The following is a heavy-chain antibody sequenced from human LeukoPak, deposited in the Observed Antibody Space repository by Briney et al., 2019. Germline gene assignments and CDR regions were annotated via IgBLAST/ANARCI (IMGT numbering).Heavy chain of an antibody. Sequence: GGSLRLSCAASGFTFSSYAMSWVRQAPGKGLEWVSAISGSGGSTYYADSVKGRFTVSRDNAKNSLYLQMNSLRAEDTAVYYCAREGCSGGSCYHPADYWGQGTLVTVSS. V-gene: IGHV3-23*01. D-gene: IGHD2-15*01. CDR3: AREGCSGGSCYHPADY. CDR1: GFTFSSYA. CDR2: ISGSGGST. J-gene: IGHJ4*02.